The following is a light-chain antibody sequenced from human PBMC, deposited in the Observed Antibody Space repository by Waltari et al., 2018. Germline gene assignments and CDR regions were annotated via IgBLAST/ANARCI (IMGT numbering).Light chain of an antibody. CDR3: QRYDNLPIFA. CDR2: DAS. V-gene: IGKV1-33*01. Sequence: DIQLTQSPSSLSASVGDRVTITCLASQAITNYLNWYQHRPGKAPKLLIHDASKLETGVPSRFSGSQSGTVFTLIINNLQPEDVATYYCQRYDNLPIFAFGPGTKVEI. CDR1: QAITNY. J-gene: IGKJ3*01.